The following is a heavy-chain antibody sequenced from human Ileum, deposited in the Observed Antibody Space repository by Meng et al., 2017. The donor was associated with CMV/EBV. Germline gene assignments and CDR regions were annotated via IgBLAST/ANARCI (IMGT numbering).Heavy chain of an antibody. Sequence: YMFINYEINWVRQAPGQGLEWMGWMNPRSGKVAYARDFQGRVAMTRNTMNTAYMELRGLTLEDTAVYFCARGRGEYCNTSSCFFDYWGQGTLVTVSS. CDR1: YMFINYE. V-gene: IGHV1-8*02. CDR2: MNPRSGKV. CDR3: ARGRGEYCNTSSCFFDY. J-gene: IGHJ4*02. D-gene: IGHD2-2*01.